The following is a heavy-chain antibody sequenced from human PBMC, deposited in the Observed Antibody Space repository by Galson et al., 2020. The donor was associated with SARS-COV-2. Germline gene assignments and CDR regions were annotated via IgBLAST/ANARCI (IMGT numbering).Heavy chain of an antibody. D-gene: IGHD1-26*01. CDR3: EKGKSGSYFLPFDY. Sequence: GESLKISCAASGFTFSSYGMHWVRQAPGKGLEWVAVISYDGSNKYYADSVKGRFTISRDNSKNTLYLQMNSLRAEDTAVYYCEKGKSGSYFLPFDYWGQGTLVTVSS. CDR2: ISYDGSNK. J-gene: IGHJ4*02. V-gene: IGHV3-30*18. CDR1: GFTFSSYG.